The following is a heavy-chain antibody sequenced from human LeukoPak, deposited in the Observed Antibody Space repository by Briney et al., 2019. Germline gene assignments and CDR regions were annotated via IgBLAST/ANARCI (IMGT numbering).Heavy chain of an antibody. Sequence: SETLSLICTVSDGSLSSNLWGWIRQPPGKGLEWIGYIYYSGSTNYNPSLKSRVTISVDTSKNQFFLKLSSVTAADTAVYYCARHKPGTYYYGMDVWGQGTTVTVSS. V-gene: IGHV4-59*08. CDR2: IYYSGST. CDR3: ARHKPGTYYYGMDV. J-gene: IGHJ6*02. CDR1: DGSLSSNL. D-gene: IGHD3-16*01.